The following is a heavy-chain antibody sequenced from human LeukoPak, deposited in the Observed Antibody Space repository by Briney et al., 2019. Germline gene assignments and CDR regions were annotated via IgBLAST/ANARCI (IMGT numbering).Heavy chain of an antibody. Sequence: PGGSLRLSCAASGFTFDDYTMHWVRQAPGKGLEWVSLISWDGSSTYYADSVKGRFTISRDNSKNSLYLQTNSLRTEDTALYYCAKGDYYDSSGYYPDYWGQGTLVTVSS. V-gene: IGHV3-43*01. CDR3: AKGDYYDSSGYYPDY. CDR2: ISWDGSST. CDR1: GFTFDDYT. J-gene: IGHJ4*02. D-gene: IGHD3-22*01.